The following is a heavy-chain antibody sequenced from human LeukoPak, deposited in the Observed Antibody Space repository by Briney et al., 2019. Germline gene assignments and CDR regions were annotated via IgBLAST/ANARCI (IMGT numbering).Heavy chain of an antibody. CDR1: GFTFSSYA. Sequence: PGRSLRLSCAASGFTFSSYAMHWDRQAPGKGLEWVAVISYDGSNKYYADSVKGRFTISRDNSKNTLYLQMNSLRAEDTAVYYCARPQLYCSGGSCYFDYWGQGTLVTVSS. J-gene: IGHJ4*02. D-gene: IGHD2-15*01. V-gene: IGHV3-30-3*01. CDR2: ISYDGSNK. CDR3: ARPQLYCSGGSCYFDY.